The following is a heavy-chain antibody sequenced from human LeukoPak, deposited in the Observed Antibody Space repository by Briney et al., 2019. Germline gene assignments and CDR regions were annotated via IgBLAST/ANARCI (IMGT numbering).Heavy chain of an antibody. J-gene: IGHJ6*02. CDR2: IYYSGST. V-gene: IGHV4-59*01. CDR3: ARESSIAAAGGMDV. D-gene: IGHD6-13*01. Sequence: SETLSLTCTVSGGSISSYYWSWIRQPPGKGLEWIGYIYYSGSTNYNPSLKSRVTISVDTSKNQFSLKLSSVTAADTAVYYCARESSIAAAGGMDVWGQGTTVTVSS. CDR1: GGSISSYY.